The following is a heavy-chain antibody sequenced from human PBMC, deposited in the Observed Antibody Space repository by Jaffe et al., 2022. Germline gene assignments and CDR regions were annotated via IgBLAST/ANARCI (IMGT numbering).Heavy chain of an antibody. CDR3: ARHDSFMEWSRG. CDR2: IYHSGST. J-gene: IGHJ4*02. D-gene: IGHD3-3*01. Sequence: QVQLQESGPGLVKPSETLSLTCAVSGYSISSGYYWGWIRQPPGKGLEWIGSIYHSGSTYYNPSLKSRVTISVDTSKNQFSLKLSSVTAADTAVYYCARHDSFMEWSRGWGQGTLVTVSS. CDR1: GYSISSGYY. V-gene: IGHV4-38-2*01.